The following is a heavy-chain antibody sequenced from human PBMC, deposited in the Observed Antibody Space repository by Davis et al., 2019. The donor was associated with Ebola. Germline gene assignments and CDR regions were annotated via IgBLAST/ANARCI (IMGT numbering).Heavy chain of an antibody. Sequence: GESLKISCASSGFHFSTSAMHWVRQASGKGLEWVGRIRTKANNYATLYAASVQGRFTISRDDSKNTVYLQMDSLRAEDTAVYYCARDLGELSLSYYNGLDVWGLGTTVTVSS. V-gene: IGHV3-73*01. CDR3: ARDLGELSLSYYNGLDV. D-gene: IGHD3-16*02. CDR2: IRTKANNYAT. CDR1: GFHFSTSA. J-gene: IGHJ6*02.